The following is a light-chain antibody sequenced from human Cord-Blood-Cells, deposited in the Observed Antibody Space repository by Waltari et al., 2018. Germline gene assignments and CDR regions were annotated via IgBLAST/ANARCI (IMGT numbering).Light chain of an antibody. J-gene: IGLJ3*02. CDR2: SNN. CDR1: RSNIGSYT. V-gene: IGLV1-44*01. Sequence: QSVLTQPPSASGTPRQMVTIPFSGSRSNIGSYTVNWYQQLPGTSPKLLIYSNNQRPSGVPDRFSGSKAGTSASLAISGLQSEDEADYYCAAWDDSLNGRVFGGGTKLTVL. CDR3: AAWDDSLNGRV.